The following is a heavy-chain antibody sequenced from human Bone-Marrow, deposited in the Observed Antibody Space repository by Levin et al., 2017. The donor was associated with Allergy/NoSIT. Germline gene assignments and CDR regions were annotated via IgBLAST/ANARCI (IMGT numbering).Heavy chain of an antibody. J-gene: IGHJ2*01. CDR2: VSGSGDST. D-gene: IGHD4-17*01. Sequence: GGSLRLSCVVSGFTFRNYVVSWVRQVPGKGLEWVSRVSGSGDSTYYADSVRGRFTISRDNSKNTLYLQMNSLRAEDTAVYYCAKDPDYGDYSSYWYFDLWGRGTLVTVSS. CDR1: GFTFRNYV. CDR3: AKDPDYGDYSSYWYFDL. V-gene: IGHV3-23*01.